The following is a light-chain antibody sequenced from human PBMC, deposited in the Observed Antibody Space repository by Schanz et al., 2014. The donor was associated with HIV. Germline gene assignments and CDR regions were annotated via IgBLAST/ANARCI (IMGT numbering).Light chain of an antibody. V-gene: IGLV2-14*03. J-gene: IGLJ3*02. CDR1: SSDVGGYNY. CDR2: DVS. CDR3: AAWDDSLSGRV. Sequence: QSALTQPASVSGSPGQSITISCTGTSSDVGGYNYVSWYQQHPGKAPKLMTYDVSNRPSGVSNRFSGSKSGTSASLAISGLRSEDEADYYCAAWDDSLSGRVFGGGTKLTVL.